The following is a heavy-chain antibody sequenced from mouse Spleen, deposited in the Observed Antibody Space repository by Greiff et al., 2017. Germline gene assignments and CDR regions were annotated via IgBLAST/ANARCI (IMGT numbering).Heavy chain of an antibody. CDR2: IDPSDSET. CDR1: GYTFTSYW. J-gene: IGHJ2*01. V-gene: IGHV1-52*01. Sequence: VQLQQPGAELVRPGSSVKLSCKASGYTFTSYWMHWVKQRPIQGLEWIGNIDPSDSETHYNQKFKDKATLTVDKSSSTAYMQLNSLTSEDSAVYYCARVGLPYYFDYWGQGTTLTVSS. CDR3: ARVGLPYYFDY. D-gene: IGHD3-3*01.